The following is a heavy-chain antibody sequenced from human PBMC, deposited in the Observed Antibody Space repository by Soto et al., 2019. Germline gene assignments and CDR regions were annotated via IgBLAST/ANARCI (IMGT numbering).Heavy chain of an antibody. V-gene: IGHV5-51*01. D-gene: IGHD6-19*01. J-gene: IGHJ6*02. CDR3: ATSPGYSSGWYVNTYGMDV. Sequence: PGESLKISCKGSGYSFTSYWIGWVRQMPGKGLEWMGIIYPGDSDTRYSPSFQGQVTISADKSISTAYLQWSSLKASDTAMYYCATSPGYSSGWYVNTYGMDVWGQGTTVTVSS. CDR1: GYSFTSYW. CDR2: IYPGDSDT.